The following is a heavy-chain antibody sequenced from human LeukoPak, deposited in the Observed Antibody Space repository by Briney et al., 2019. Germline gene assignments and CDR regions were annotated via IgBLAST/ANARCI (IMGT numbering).Heavy chain of an antibody. V-gene: IGHV3-23*01. D-gene: IGHD3-9*01. Sequence: GGSLRLSCAASGFTFSNYWMSWVRQAPGKGLEWVAGISSGDRTFHAESVKGRFTISRDKSKDTLYLQMNSLRAEDTAVYYCAKDATASPYFHWFDNWGQGTQVIVSS. CDR1: GFTFSNYW. CDR3: AKDATASPYFHWFDN. CDR2: ISSGDRT. J-gene: IGHJ4*02.